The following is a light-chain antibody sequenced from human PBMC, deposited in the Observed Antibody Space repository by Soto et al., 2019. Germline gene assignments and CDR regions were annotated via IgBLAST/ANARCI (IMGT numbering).Light chain of an antibody. CDR3: QHYNSYSES. Sequence: DIQMTQSPSTLSGSVGDRVTITCRASQTISSWLAWYQQKPGKAPKLLIYKASTLKSGVPSRFSGSGSGTEFPLTISSLQADDCATYFRQHYNSYSESFGQGTKGDIK. V-gene: IGKV1-5*03. CDR1: QTISSW. CDR2: KAS. J-gene: IGKJ1*01.